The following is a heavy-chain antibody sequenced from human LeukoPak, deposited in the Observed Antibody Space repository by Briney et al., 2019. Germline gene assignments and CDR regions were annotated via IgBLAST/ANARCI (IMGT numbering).Heavy chain of an antibody. CDR2: ISYDGSNK. V-gene: IGHV3-30*18. CDR1: GFTFSSYG. Sequence: GGPLRLSCAASGFTFSSYGMHWVRQAPGKGLEWVAVISYDGSNKYYADSVKGRFTISRDNSKNTLYLQMNSLRAEDTAVYYCAKASSDYDSSGIDYWGQGTLVTVSS. D-gene: IGHD3-22*01. CDR3: AKASSDYDSSGIDY. J-gene: IGHJ4*02.